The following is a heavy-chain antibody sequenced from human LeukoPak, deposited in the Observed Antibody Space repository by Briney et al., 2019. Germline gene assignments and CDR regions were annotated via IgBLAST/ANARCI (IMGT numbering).Heavy chain of an antibody. CDR1: GFTFSDHY. Sequence: GGSLRLSCAASGFTFSDHYMDWVRQAPGKGLEWVGRTRNKANSYTTEYAASVKGRFTISRDDSKNSLYLQMNSLKTEDTAVYYCARDLWFGEFTGFDYWGQGTLVTVSS. CDR2: TRNKANSYTT. D-gene: IGHD3-10*01. J-gene: IGHJ4*02. CDR3: ARDLWFGEFTGFDY. V-gene: IGHV3-72*01.